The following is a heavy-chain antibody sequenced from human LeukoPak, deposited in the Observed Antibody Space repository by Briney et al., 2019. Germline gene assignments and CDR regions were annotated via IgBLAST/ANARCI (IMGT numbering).Heavy chain of an antibody. V-gene: IGHV5-51*01. Sequence: GESLKISCKGSGYSFTNYWIGWVRQMPGKGLEWMGIIYPGDSDTRYSPSFQGQVTIPADKSINTAYLQWRSLKASDTAMYYCARHTDYYYMDVWGKGTTVTVSS. CDR3: ARHTDYYYMDV. CDR1: GYSFTNYW. J-gene: IGHJ6*03. CDR2: IYPGDSDT. D-gene: IGHD2-8*02.